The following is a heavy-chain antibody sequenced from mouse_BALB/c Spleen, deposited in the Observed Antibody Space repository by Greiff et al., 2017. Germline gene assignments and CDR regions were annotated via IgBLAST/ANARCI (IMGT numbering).Heavy chain of an antibody. CDR3: ARTHYYGSSIYAMDY. CDR1: GYTFTSYW. J-gene: IGHJ4*01. Sequence: QVQLQQSGAELAKPGASVKMSCKASGYTFTSYWMHWVKQRPGQGLEWIGYINPSTGYTEYNQKFKDKATLTADKSSSTAYMQLSSLTSEDSAVYYCARTHYYGSSIYAMDYWGQGTSVTVSS. D-gene: IGHD1-1*01. CDR2: INPSTGYT. V-gene: IGHV1-7*01.